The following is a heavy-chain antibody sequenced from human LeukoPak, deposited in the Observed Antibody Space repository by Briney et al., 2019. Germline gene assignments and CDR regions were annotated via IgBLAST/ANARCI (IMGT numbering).Heavy chain of an antibody. D-gene: IGHD6-13*01. V-gene: IGHV1-46*01. Sequence: GASVKVSCKASGYTFTSYYMHWVRQAPGQGLEWMGIINPSGGSTSYAQKFQGRITMTRDTSTSTVYMELSSPRSEDTAVYYCARDRAAAGILDYWGQGTLVTVSS. CDR3: ARDRAAAGILDY. CDR2: INPSGGST. J-gene: IGHJ4*02. CDR1: GYTFTSYY.